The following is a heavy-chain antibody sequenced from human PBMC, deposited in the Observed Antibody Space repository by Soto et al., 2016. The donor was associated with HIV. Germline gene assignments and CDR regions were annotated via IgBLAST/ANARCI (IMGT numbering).Heavy chain of an antibody. Sequence: EVQLVESGGGLVKPGGSLRLSCAASGFTFSGYTMNWVRQAPGKGLEWVSSISGSSGDIYYADSLEGRFTISRDNAKNSLYLQINSLRAEDTALYYCATRPVGTVTTYFFGLWGQGTMVTVSS. D-gene: IGHD4-17*01. CDR1: GFTFSGYT. CDR3: ATRPVGTVTTYFFGL. V-gene: IGHV3-21*06. CDR2: ISGSSGDI. J-gene: IGHJ3*01.